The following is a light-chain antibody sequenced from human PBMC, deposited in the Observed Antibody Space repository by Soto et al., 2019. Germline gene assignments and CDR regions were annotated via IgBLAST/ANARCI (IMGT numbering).Light chain of an antibody. CDR3: AAWDDSLSGRV. CDR1: SSTLAINH. J-gene: IGLJ3*02. CDR2: RND. Sequence: QSVLTQPPSASGTPGQRVPISCSGSSSTLAINHVSWFQHYPCTAPRLLIYRNDQRPSGVPDRFSGSKSGTSASLAISGPRSDDEADYFCAAWDDSLSGRVFGAGTKVTVL. V-gene: IGLV1-47*01.